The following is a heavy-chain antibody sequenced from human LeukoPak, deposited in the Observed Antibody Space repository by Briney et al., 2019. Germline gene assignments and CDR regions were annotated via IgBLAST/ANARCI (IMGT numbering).Heavy chain of an antibody. CDR2: IYHSGST. Sequence: SETLSLTCTVSGYSISSGYYWGWIRQPPGKGLEWIGSIYHSGSTYYNPSLKSRVTISVDTSKNQFSLKLSSVTAADTAVYYCATIWGGSSLGVFDYWGQGTLVTVSS. CDR3: ATIWGGSSLGVFDY. J-gene: IGHJ4*02. V-gene: IGHV4-38-2*02. CDR1: GYSISSGYY. D-gene: IGHD1-26*01.